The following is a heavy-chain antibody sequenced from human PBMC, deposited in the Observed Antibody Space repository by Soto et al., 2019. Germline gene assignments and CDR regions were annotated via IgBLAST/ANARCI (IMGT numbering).Heavy chain of an antibody. CDR2: ISGSGNDK. J-gene: IGHJ4*02. D-gene: IGHD3-16*01. Sequence: EVQLLESGGGLVQPGGSLRLSCAASGFIFDSYAMNWVRQAPGKGLEWVSDISGSGNDKYYADSVKGRFTISRDNSKNTLYLQMNSLRAEDTSLYYCARWGTTGGLDVWGQGTLVSVSS. CDR3: ARWGTTGGLDV. V-gene: IGHV3-23*01. CDR1: GFIFDSYA.